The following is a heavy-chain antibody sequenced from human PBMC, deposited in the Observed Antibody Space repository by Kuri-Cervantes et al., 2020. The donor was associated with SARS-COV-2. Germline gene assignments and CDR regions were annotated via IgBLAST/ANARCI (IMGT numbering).Heavy chain of an antibody. V-gene: IGHV1-3*02. D-gene: IGHD1-26*01. CDR3: ATSPPIVGASNWFDP. CDR1: GYTFTSYA. CDR2: SNAGNGNT. Sequence: ASVKVSCKASGYTFTSYAMHWVRQAPGQRLEWMGWSNAGNGNTKYSQEFQVRVTITRDTSASTAYMELSSLRPEATAAYYCATSPPIVGASNWFDPWGQGTLVTVSS. J-gene: IGHJ5*02.